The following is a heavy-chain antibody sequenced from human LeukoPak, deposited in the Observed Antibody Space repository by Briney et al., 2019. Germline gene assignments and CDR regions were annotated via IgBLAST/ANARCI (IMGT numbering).Heavy chain of an antibody. J-gene: IGHJ4*02. V-gene: IGHV3-30-3*01. Sequence: GGSLRLSCAASGFTFSSYAMHWVRQAPGKGLEWVAVISYDGSNKYYADSVKGRFTISRDNSKDTLYLQMSSLRAEDTAVYYCARARTDYDILTGSFDYWGQGTLVTVSS. CDR1: GFTFSSYA. D-gene: IGHD3-9*01. CDR2: ISYDGSNK. CDR3: ARARTDYDILTGSFDY.